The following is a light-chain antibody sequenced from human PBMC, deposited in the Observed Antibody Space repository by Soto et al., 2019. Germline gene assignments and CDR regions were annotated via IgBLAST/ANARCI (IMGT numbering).Light chain of an antibody. CDR1: QSIRNW. Sequence: DIQLTQSPSTLSASAGDRVTITCRASQSIRNWLAWYQQKPGKAPELLIYDGSGLEGGVPSRFSGSGSGTEFTLTINDLQPEDFATYYCQHYSSNWYTFGPGTKLDIK. J-gene: IGKJ2*01. CDR2: DGS. V-gene: IGKV1-5*01. CDR3: QHYSSNWYT.